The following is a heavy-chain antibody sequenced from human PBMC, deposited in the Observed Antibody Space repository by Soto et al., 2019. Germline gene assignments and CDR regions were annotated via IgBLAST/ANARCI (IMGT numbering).Heavy chain of an antibody. D-gene: IGHD5-18*01. Sequence: LSLTCAVYGGSFSGYYWSWIRQPPGKGLEWIGEINHSGSTNYNPSLKSRVTISVDTSKNQFSLKLSSVTAADTAAYYCARRHTAMVNYYYYGMDVWGQGTTVTVSS. CDR1: GGSFSGYY. J-gene: IGHJ6*02. CDR3: ARRHTAMVNYYYYGMDV. CDR2: INHSGST. V-gene: IGHV4-34*01.